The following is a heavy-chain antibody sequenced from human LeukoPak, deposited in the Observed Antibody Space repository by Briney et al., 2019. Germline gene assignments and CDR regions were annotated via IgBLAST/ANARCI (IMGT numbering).Heavy chain of an antibody. J-gene: IGHJ4*02. D-gene: IGHD4-23*01. Sequence: SGGSLRLSCAASGFTFSSYGMHWVRQAPGKGLEWVAFIRYDGSNKYYADSVKGRFTISRDNSKNTLYLQMNSLRAEDTAVYYCAKGLTTVVTPFDYWGQGTLVTVSS. CDR3: AKGLTTVVTPFDY. CDR2: IRYDGSNK. V-gene: IGHV3-30*02. CDR1: GFTFSSYG.